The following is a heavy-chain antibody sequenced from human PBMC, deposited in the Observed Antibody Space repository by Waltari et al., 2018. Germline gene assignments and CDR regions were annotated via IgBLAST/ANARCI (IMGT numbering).Heavy chain of an antibody. Sequence: QVQLQESGPGLAKPSETLSLTCAVSGYSISSGYYWGWIRQPPGKGLEWIGTIYHSGSTYYNPSLKSRVTISVDMSKNQFSLKVNSVTAADTAVYYCVRDRERVALLNWFDPWGQGTLVTVSS. J-gene: IGHJ5*02. V-gene: IGHV4-38-2*02. D-gene: IGHD2-15*01. CDR2: IYHSGST. CDR1: GYSISSGYY. CDR3: VRDRERVALLNWFDP.